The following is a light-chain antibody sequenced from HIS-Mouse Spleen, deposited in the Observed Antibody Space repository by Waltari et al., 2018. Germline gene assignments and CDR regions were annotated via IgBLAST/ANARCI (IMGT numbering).Light chain of an antibody. J-gene: IGKJ4*01. CDR3: QQYNNWSL. CDR1: QSVSIN. CDR2: GAS. V-gene: IGKV3-15*01. Sequence: EIVMTQSPATLSVSPGERATLSCRASQSVSINLAWYQQKPGQAPRLLIYGASTTATGITARFSGSGSGTEFTLTILSLQSEDFAVYYCQQYNNWSLFGGGTKVEIK.